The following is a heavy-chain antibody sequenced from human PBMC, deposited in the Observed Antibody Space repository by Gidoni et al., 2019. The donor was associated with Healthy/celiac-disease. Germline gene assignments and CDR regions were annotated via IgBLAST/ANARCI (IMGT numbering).Heavy chain of an antibody. J-gene: IGHJ4*02. V-gene: IGHV3-23*01. CDR1: GFPFRRYA. Sequence: EVQLLESGGGLVQPGGSLRLSCAASGFPFRRYAMSWVRQAPGKGLEWVSAISGSGGSTYYADSVKGRFTISRDNSKNTLYLQMNSLRAEDTAVYYCAKDRLKSIAAAEDYWGQGTLVTVSS. D-gene: IGHD6-13*01. CDR3: AKDRLKSIAAAEDY. CDR2: ISGSGGST.